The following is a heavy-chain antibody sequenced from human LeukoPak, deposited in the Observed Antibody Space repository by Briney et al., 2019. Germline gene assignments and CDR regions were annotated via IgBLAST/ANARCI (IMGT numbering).Heavy chain of an antibody. V-gene: IGHV3-23*01. CDR2: INRNGVNT. D-gene: IGHD3-9*01. J-gene: IGHJ4*02. CDR3: ATDVEGPILFDS. CDR1: EFSFSSYA. Sequence: PGGSLRLSCAASEFSFSSYAMSWVRQAPGKGLEWVSTINRNGVNTHYADSVVGRFTISRDNSENTPYLQMSSLRVEDTAIYYCATDVEGPILFDSWGQGTLVTVSS.